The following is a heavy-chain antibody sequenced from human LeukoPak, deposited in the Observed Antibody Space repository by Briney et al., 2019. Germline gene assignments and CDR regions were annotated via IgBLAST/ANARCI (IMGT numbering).Heavy chain of an antibody. D-gene: IGHD2-21*02. Sequence: SETLSLTCAVYGGSFSGYYWSWIRQPPGKGLEWIGEINHSGSTNCNPSLKSRVTISVDTSKNQFSLKLSSVTAADTAVYYCATGGDLDWYFDLWGRGTLVTVSS. J-gene: IGHJ2*01. CDR2: INHSGST. CDR1: GGSFSGYY. CDR3: ATGGDLDWYFDL. V-gene: IGHV4-34*01.